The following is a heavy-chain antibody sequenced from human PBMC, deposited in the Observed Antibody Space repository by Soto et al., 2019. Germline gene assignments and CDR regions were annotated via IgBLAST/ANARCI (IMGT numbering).Heavy chain of an antibody. CDR2: ISSSSSYI. V-gene: IGHV3-21*01. J-gene: IGHJ5*02. CDR3: ARDRDYGPTGGNWFDP. CDR1: GFTFSSYS. D-gene: IGHD4-17*01. Sequence: GGSLRLSCAASGFTFSSYSMNWVRQAPGKGLEWVSSISSSSSYIYYADSVKGRFTISRDNAKNSLYLQMNSLRAEDTAVYYCARDRDYGPTGGNWFDPWGQGTLVTVSS.